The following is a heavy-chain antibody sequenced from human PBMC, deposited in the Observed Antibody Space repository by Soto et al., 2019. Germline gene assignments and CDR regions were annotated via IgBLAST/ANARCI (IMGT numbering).Heavy chain of an antibody. J-gene: IGHJ4*02. D-gene: IGHD2-2*01. V-gene: IGHV4-61*01. Sequence: SETLSLTCTVSGVSVSSGSFYWAWIRQPPGKGLEWIGFVSYSGTTNYKPSLKSRVTISVDTSRSQISLKVSSLTAADTAVYYCARGATVTKYAYWGQGTLVTVSS. CDR2: VSYSGTT. CDR1: GVSVSSGSFY. CDR3: ARGATVTKYAY.